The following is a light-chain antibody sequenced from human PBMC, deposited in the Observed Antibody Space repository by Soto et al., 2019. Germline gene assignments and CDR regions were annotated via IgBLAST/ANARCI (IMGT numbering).Light chain of an antibody. V-gene: IGLV1-40*01. J-gene: IGLJ3*02. CDR2: GNS. Sequence: QSVLTQPPSVCGAPGQRVTISCTGSSSNFGAGYDVHWFQQLPGTAPKLLIYGNSSRPSGVPDRFSGSKSGTSASLAITGLQAEDEADYYCQSYDSSLSGWVFGGGTKLTVL. CDR1: SSNFGAGYD. CDR3: QSYDSSLSGWV.